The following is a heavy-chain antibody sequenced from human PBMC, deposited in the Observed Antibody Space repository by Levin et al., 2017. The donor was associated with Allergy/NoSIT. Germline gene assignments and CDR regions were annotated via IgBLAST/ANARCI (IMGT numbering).Heavy chain of an antibody. Sequence: KSSETLSLTCTVSGGYISSSSYYWGWIRQPPGKGLEWIGNIYYSGSTYYNPSLKSRLTISVDMSRNQFSLKLSSVTAADTAVYYCARHVRSAWYYFDYWGQGTLVTVSS. J-gene: IGHJ4*02. V-gene: IGHV4-39*01. CDR1: GGYISSSSYY. CDR2: IYYSGST. D-gene: IGHD3-3*01. CDR3: ARHVRSAWYYFDY.